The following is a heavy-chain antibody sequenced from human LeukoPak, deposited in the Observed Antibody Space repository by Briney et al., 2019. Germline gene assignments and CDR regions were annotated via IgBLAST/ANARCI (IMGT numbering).Heavy chain of an antibody. J-gene: IGHJ4*02. CDR2: MNPNSGNT. CDR1: GYTFTSYD. Sequence: ASMKVSCKASGYTFTSYDINRVRQATGQGLEWMGWMNPNSGNTGYAQKFQGRVTMTRNTSISTAYMELSSLRSEDTAVYYCARGFRRPLPAAIGYWGQGTLVTVSS. V-gene: IGHV1-8*01. D-gene: IGHD2-2*01. CDR3: ARGFRRPLPAAIGY.